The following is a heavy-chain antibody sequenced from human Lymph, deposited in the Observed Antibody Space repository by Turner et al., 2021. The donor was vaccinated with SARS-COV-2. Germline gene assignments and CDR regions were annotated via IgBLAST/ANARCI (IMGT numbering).Heavy chain of an antibody. CDR1: GIIVRRNY. Sequence: EVQLVYPGGGLIHPGGSMRLSCAASGIIVRRNYMNWVRQAPGKGLELVSVMYSGGTTYYADSVKGRFTISRDNSKNTLYLQMNSLRVEDTGVYYCARDLGTYGMDVWGQGTTVTVSS. D-gene: IGHD6-13*01. V-gene: IGHV3-53*01. J-gene: IGHJ6*02. CDR3: ARDLGTYGMDV. CDR2: MYSGGTT.